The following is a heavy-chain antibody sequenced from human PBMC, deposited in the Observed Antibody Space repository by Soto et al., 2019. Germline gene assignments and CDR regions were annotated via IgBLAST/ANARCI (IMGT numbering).Heavy chain of an antibody. J-gene: IGHJ6*02. CDR2: IYYSGST. CDR3: ARDRGHNWNYVLYYYYGMEV. CDR1: GGSVSSGSYY. Sequence: QVQLQESGPGLVKPSETLSLTCTVSGGSVSSGSYYWSWIRQPPGKGLEWIGYIYYSGSTNYNPSLRSRVSISGDTSKSKFPLKLSSVTAADTGVYYCARDRGHNWNYVLYYYYGMEVWGQGTTVTVSS. V-gene: IGHV4-61*01. D-gene: IGHD1-7*01.